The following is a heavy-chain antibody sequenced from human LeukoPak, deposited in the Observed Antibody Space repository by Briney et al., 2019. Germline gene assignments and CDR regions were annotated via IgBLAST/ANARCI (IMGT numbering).Heavy chain of an antibody. Sequence: GGSLRLSCAASGFTFCSYAMSWVRHAREKGVEGVSAICGSGGSTYYADSEKSRFTISRDHSKNTLYLEMNSLRAEDTAVYYCAKDCYDSSGYPRGAFDIWGQGTMVTVSS. D-gene: IGHD3-22*01. V-gene: IGHV3-23*01. CDR2: ICGSGGST. CDR3: AKDCYDSSGYPRGAFDI. CDR1: GFTFCSYA. J-gene: IGHJ3*02.